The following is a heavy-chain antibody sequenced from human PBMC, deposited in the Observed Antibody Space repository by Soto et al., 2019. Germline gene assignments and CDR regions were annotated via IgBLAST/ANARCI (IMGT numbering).Heavy chain of an antibody. CDR2: ISSSSSYI. D-gene: IGHD3-22*01. CDR1: GFTFSSYS. J-gene: IGHJ4*02. Sequence: EVQLVESGGGLVKPGGSLRLSCAASGFTFSSYSMNWVRQAPGKGLEWVSSISSSSSYIYYADSVKGRFTISRDNAKNSLYLQMNSLRAEDTAVYYCARDGDRSSADRYWGQGTLDTVSS. CDR3: ARDGDRSSADRY. V-gene: IGHV3-21*01.